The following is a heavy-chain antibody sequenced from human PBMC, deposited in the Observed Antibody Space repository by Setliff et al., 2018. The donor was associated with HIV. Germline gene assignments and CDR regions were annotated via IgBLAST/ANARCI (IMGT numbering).Heavy chain of an antibody. CDR3: ARHLLATMIVVDAFDI. D-gene: IGHD3-22*01. CDR1: GYSFTSYW. CDR2: IDPSDSYT. J-gene: IGHJ3*02. V-gene: IGHV5-10-1*01. Sequence: PGESLKISCKGSGYSFTSYWISWVRQMPGKGLEWMGRIDPSDSYTNYSPSFQGHVTISADQSISTAYLQWSSLKASNTAMYYCARHLLATMIVVDAFDIWGQGTMVTVSS.